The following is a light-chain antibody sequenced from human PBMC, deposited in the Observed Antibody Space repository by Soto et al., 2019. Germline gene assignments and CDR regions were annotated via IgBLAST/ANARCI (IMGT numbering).Light chain of an antibody. CDR3: MQALQTPS. V-gene: IGKV2-28*01. CDR1: QSLLHSNGYNY. CDR2: LGS. J-gene: IGKJ4*01. Sequence: ESVMSQSPLSLSVTPGEPASISCRSSQSLLHSNGYNYLDWYLQKPGQSPQLLIYLGSFRAAGVPDRFSGSGSGTDFTLKIIRVEAADVGVYYCMQALQTPSFGGGTKVEIK.